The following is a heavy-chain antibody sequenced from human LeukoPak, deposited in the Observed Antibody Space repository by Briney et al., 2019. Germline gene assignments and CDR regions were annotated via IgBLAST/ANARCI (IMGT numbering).Heavy chain of an antibody. CDR3: ATGGYCSSTSCYGLSGYYGMDV. Sequence: PSETLSLTCTVSGGSISSYYWSWIRQPPGKGLEWIGYIYYSGSTNYNPSLKSRVTISVDTSKNQFSLKLSSVTAADTAVYYCATGGYCSSTSCYGLSGYYGMDVWGQGTTVTVSS. CDR2: IYYSGST. CDR1: GGSISSYY. J-gene: IGHJ6*02. V-gene: IGHV4-59*01. D-gene: IGHD2-2*01.